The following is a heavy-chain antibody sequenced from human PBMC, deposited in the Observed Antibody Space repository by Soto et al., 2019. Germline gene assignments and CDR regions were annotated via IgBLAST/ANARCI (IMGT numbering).Heavy chain of an antibody. CDR3: AKATATGGGAFDF. CDR2: ISYDGSHE. CDR1: GFNFNYYP. D-gene: IGHD2-8*02. Sequence: GGSLRLSCAASGFNFNYYPIHWVRQAPGKGLEWVALISYDGSHEYYADSVKGRFSLSRDNSKNTVYLQMTGLTAGDTALYYCAKATATGGGAFDFCGQGTMVTVSS. V-gene: IGHV3-30-3*01. J-gene: IGHJ3*01.